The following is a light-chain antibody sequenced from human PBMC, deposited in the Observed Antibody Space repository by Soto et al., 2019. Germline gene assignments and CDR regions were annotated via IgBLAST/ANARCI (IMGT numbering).Light chain of an antibody. J-gene: IGKJ3*01. CDR1: QSVSSY. Sequence: EIVLTQSPATLSLSPGERATLSCRASQSVSSYLAWYQQKPGQAPRLLIYDASNRATGTPARFSGSGSGTDFTLTISSREPEDSAVYYCQQRSDWPPFTFGPGTKVEIK. CDR3: QQRSDWPPFT. V-gene: IGKV3-11*01. CDR2: DAS.